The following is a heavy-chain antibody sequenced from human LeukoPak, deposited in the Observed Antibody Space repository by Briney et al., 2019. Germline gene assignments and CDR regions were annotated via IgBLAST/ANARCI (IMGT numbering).Heavy chain of an antibody. CDR2: IYTSGST. D-gene: IGHD5-18*01. Sequence: KASETLSLTCTVSGGSISNYYWNWIRQPAGKGLEWIGRIYTSGSTNYNPSLKSRVTMSVDTSKNQFSLKLNSVTAADTAVYYCARGGGIQLWFWFDPWGQGTLVTVSS. CDR1: GGSISNYY. J-gene: IGHJ5*02. V-gene: IGHV4-4*07. CDR3: ARGGGIQLWFWFDP.